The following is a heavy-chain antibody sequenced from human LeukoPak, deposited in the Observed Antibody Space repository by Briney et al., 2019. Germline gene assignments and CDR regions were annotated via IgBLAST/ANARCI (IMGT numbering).Heavy chain of an antibody. D-gene: IGHD1-20*01. V-gene: IGHV3-21*01. CDR2: ISSSSTYI. CDR3: AREASNNWNVPANYFDY. CDR1: GFTFSSYN. J-gene: IGHJ4*02. Sequence: PGGSLRLSCAASGFTFSSYNMNWVRQAPGKGLEWVSFISSSSTYIYYADPVKGRFTISRDSAKNSLYLQMNSLRAEDTAVYYCAREASNNWNVPANYFDYWGQGTLVSVSS.